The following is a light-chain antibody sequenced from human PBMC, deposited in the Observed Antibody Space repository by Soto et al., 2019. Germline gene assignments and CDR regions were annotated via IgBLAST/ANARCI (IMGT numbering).Light chain of an antibody. V-gene: IGLV2-14*01. Sequence: QSALTQPASVSGSPGQSITISCTGSTSDVGAYNYVSWYKHHPGQAPQLMIYEVSNRPSGVSNRFAGSKSGNTASLTISGLQADDEADYYCQTYDSSTVVFGGGTKLTVL. J-gene: IGLJ2*01. CDR2: EVS. CDR3: QTYDSSTVV. CDR1: TSDVGAYNY.